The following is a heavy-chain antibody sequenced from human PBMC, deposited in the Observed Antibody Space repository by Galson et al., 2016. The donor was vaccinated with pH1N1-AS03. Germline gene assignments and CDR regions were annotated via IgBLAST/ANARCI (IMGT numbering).Heavy chain of an antibody. J-gene: IGHJ4*02. D-gene: IGHD3-16*01. V-gene: IGHV4-61*02. CDR1: GDSISRGNYF. Sequence: TLSLTCTVSGDSISRGNYFWSWIRQPAGKGLEWIGCIRASGSTDYKPSLKSRVTVSLDPSKNQFSLKLNSVTAAETAFYYCARVGWGGDSWGQGTLVTVSS. CDR3: ARVGWGGDS. CDR2: IRASGST.